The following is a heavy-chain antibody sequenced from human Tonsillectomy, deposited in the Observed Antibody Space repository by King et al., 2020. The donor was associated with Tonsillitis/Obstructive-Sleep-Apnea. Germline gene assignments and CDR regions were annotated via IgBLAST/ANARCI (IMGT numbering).Heavy chain of an antibody. Sequence: VQLVEAGGGLVQPGGSLRLSSAASRFTFSSYWMSWVRQAPGKGPEWVANIKQDGSENNYVDSVKGRFTISRDKAKNSLYLQMNSLRAEDTAVYYCARDGGVGEVYVCGTGTTLTVSS. CDR3: ARDGGVGEVYV. V-gene: IGHV3-7*01. D-gene: IGHD3-16*01. J-gene: IGHJ6*04. CDR2: IKQDGSEN. CDR1: RFTFSSYW.